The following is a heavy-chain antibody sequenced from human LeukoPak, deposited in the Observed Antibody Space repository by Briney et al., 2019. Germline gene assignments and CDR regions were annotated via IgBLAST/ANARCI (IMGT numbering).Heavy chain of an antibody. D-gene: IGHD3-3*01. CDR3: ARESSYYDFWSGGGSYYYYMDV. J-gene: IGHJ6*03. CDR1: GLTFRNYA. V-gene: IGHV3-23*01. CDR2: ISGSGGGT. Sequence: GGSLRLSCAASGLTFRNYAMNWVRQAPGKGLEWVSSISGSGGGTFYADSVKGRFTISRDNSKNSLYLQMNSLRAEDTAVYYCARESSYYDFWSGGGSYYYYMDVWGKGTTVTVSS.